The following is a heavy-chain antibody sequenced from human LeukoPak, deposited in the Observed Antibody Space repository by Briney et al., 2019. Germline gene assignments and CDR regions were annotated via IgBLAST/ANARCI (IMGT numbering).Heavy chain of an antibody. CDR1: GFTFSSYA. CDR3: ARHYGRDYFDY. V-gene: IGHV4-39*01. Sequence: GSLRLSCAASGFTFSSYAMSWIRQPPGKGLEWIGSIYYSGSTYYNPSLKSRVTISVDTSKNQFSLKLSSVTAADTAVYYCARHYGRDYFDYWGQGTLVTVSS. CDR2: IYYSGST. D-gene: IGHD4-17*01. J-gene: IGHJ4*02.